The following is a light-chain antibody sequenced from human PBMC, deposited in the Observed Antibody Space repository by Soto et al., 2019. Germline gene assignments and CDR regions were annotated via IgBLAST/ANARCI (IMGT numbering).Light chain of an antibody. CDR2: AAN. V-gene: IGKV1-39*01. CDR1: QDIRNY. CDR3: QQSYDMPWK. J-gene: IGKJ1*01. Sequence: IQVTQSPTSLSASVGDRVTITCRSSQDIRNYLSWYQQKPGKAPQLLIYAANNLQSGVPSRFSGSGFGTDFTLTITSLQPEDFATYYCQQSYDMPWKFGLGTKV.